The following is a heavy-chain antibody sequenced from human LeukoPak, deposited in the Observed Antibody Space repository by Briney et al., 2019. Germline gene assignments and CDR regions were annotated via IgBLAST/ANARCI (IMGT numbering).Heavy chain of an antibody. D-gene: IGHD3-10*01. Sequence: SQTLSLTCIVSGGSISTSDYYCSWIRQPAGKGLEWIGRIYTSGSTNYNPSLKSRVTMSVDTSKNQFSLKLSSVTTADTAVYYCGRLFPYGSGSYYTDPIGYFDSWGQGTLVPVPP. J-gene: IGHJ4*02. CDR1: GGSISTSDYY. CDR2: IYTSGST. CDR3: GRLFPYGSGSYYTDPIGYFDS. V-gene: IGHV4-61*02.